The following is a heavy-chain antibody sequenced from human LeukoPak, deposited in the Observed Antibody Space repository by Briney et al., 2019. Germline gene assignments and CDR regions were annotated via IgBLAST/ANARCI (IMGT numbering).Heavy chain of an antibody. CDR2: IYYSRSI. CDR1: GGSISSYY. J-gene: IGHJ6*02. CDR3: ARAILRRYYDSSGYYYGPYYYYGMDV. D-gene: IGHD3-22*01. Sequence: SEALSLTCTVSGGSISSYYWSWIRQPPGKGLEWIGYIYYSRSIYYNPSLKSRVTISVDTSKNQFSLKLSSVTAADTAVYYCARAILRRYYDSSGYYYGPYYYYGMDVWGQGTTVTVSS. V-gene: IGHV4-59*01.